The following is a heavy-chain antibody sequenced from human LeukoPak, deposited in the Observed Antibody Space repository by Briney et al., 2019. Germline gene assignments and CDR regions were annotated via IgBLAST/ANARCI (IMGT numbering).Heavy chain of an antibody. CDR2: INPNSGGT. D-gene: IGHD6-19*01. CDR3: ARERIAVAGIDP. CDR1: GGTFSSYA. J-gene: IGHJ5*02. Sequence: GASVKVSCKASGGTFSSYAISWVRQAPGQGLEWMGWINPNSGGTNYAQKFQGRVTMTRDTSISTAYMELSRLRSDDTAVYYCARERIAVAGIDPWGQGTLVTVSS. V-gene: IGHV1-2*02.